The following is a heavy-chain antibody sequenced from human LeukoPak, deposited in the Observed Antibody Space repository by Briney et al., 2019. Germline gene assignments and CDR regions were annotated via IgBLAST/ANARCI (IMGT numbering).Heavy chain of an antibody. J-gene: IGHJ4*02. CDR2: ISAGGVSLFSGCGSTT. CDR3: AKMSGVVWFGELRLPFDS. V-gene: IGHV3-23*01. Sequence: SGGSLRLSCAASGFTFSNYAMIWVRQAPGKGLQWVSVISAGGVSLFSGCGSTTYYADSVEGRFTISRDNSKNTLYLQMNSLRADDTAVYFCAKMSGVVWFGELRLPFDSWGQGTLVTVSS. D-gene: IGHD3-10*01. CDR1: GFTFSNYA.